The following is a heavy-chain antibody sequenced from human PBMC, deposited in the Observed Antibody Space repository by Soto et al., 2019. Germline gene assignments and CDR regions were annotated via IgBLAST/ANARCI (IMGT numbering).Heavy chain of an antibody. CDR3: ASVSRLLWFGESQADDAFDI. CDR2: INSDGSST. CDR1: GFTFSSYW. Sequence: GGSLRLSCAASGFTFSSYWMHWVRQAPGKGLVWVSRINSDGSSTSYADSVKGRFTISRDNAKNTLYLQMNSLRAEDTAVYYCASVSRLLWFGESQADDAFDIWGQGTMVT. D-gene: IGHD3-10*01. V-gene: IGHV3-74*01. J-gene: IGHJ3*02.